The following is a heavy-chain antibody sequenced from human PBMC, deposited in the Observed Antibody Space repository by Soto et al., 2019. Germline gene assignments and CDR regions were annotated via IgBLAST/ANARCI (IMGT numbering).Heavy chain of an antibody. V-gene: IGHV1-18*01. Sequence: ASVKVSCKASGYTFTSYGISWVRQAPGQGLEWMGWISAYNGNTNYAQKLQGRVTMTTDTSTSTAYMELSRLRSDDTAAYYCARVMGAEYCIGGTSYPDDAFDFCGHATMVTVSS. D-gene: IGHD2-15*01. CDR3: ARVMGAEYCIGGTSYPDDAFDF. CDR1: GYTFTSYG. J-gene: IGHJ3*01. CDR2: ISAYNGNT.